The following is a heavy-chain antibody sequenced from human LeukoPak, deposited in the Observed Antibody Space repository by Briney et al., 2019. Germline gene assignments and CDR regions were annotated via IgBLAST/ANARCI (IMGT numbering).Heavy chain of an antibody. CDR3: AKAMVREYYYYYGMDV. V-gene: IGHV3-30*18. CDR1: GFTFSSYG. CDR2: ISYDGSNK. Sequence: GRSLRLSCAASGFTFSSYGMHWVRQAPGKGLEWVAVISYDGSNKYYADSVKGRFTISRDNSKNTLYLQMNSLRAEDTAVYYCAKAMVREYYYYYGMDVWGQGTTVTVSS. D-gene: IGHD3-10*01. J-gene: IGHJ6*02.